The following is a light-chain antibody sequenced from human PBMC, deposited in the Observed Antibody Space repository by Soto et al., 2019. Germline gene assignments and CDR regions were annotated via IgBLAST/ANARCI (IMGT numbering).Light chain of an antibody. V-gene: IGKV3-20*01. Sequence: EIVLTQSPGTLSLSPGERATLSCRASQSVSRSYLAWYQQNPGQPPSLLIYATSSRATGIPDRVSGSGPGTDFTLTIGRLVPEDFAVYSCQQYGSSPYTCGQGTKLEI. CDR1: QSVSRSY. CDR3: QQYGSSPYT. J-gene: IGKJ2*01. CDR2: ATS.